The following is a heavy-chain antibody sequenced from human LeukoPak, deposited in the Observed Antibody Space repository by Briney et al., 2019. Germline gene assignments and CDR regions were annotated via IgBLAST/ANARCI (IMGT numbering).Heavy chain of an antibody. CDR2: IYYSGST. J-gene: IGHJ4*02. CDR3: ARGAWYEGY. V-gene: IGHV4-59*01. D-gene: IGHD6-13*01. CDR1: GGSISGYS. Sequence: PSETLSLTCTVSGGSISGYSWTWIRQPPGKGLEWIGYIYYSGSTNYNPSLKSRVTISVDTSKNQFSLKLSSVTAADTAVYYCARGAWYEGYWGQGTLVTVSS.